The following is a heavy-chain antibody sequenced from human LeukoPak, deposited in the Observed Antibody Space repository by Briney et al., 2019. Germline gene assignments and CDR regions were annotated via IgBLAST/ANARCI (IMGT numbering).Heavy chain of an antibody. J-gene: IGHJ3*02. D-gene: IGHD2-2*01. CDR3: ARQWDCSSTSGYEPLGDLDI. Sequence: GESLKTSCKGSGYIFTSYWIGWVRAMPGKGMGGMGIIYPGDSDTRYSPSFQGQVTISADKSISTAYLPWSSLKASDTAMYYCARQWDCSSTSGYEPLGDLDIWGQGTMVTVSS. V-gene: IGHV5-51*01. CDR2: IYPGDSDT. CDR1: GYIFTSYW.